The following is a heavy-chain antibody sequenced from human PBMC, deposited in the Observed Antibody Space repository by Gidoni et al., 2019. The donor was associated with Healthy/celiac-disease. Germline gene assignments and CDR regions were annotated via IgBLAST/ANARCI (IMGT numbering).Heavy chain of an antibody. J-gene: IGHJ4*02. D-gene: IGHD3-10*01. Sequence: QVQLVESGGGVVQPGRSLRLSCAASGFTFSSYGMHWVRQAPGKGLEWVAVISYDGSNKYYADSVKGRFTISRDNSKNTLYLQMNSLRAEDTAVYYCAKDFFYYGSGSYSYYFDYWGQGTLVTVSS. CDR1: GFTFSSYG. V-gene: IGHV3-30*18. CDR2: ISYDGSNK. CDR3: AKDFFYYGSGSYSYYFDY.